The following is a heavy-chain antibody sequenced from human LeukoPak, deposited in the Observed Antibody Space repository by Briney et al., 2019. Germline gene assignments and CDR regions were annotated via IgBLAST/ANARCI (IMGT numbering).Heavy chain of an antibody. V-gene: IGHV3-30-3*01. J-gene: IGHJ4*02. CDR3: ARDADGVVDY. CDR1: GFTFSNYP. CDR2: ISYDGSNK. Sequence: GGSLRLSCAASGFTFSNYPIHWVRQAPGKGLEWVALISYDGSNKYYADSVKGRFTISRDNSKNTLYLQMNSLRAEDTAVYYSARDADGVVDYWGQGALVSVSS. D-gene: IGHD3-10*01.